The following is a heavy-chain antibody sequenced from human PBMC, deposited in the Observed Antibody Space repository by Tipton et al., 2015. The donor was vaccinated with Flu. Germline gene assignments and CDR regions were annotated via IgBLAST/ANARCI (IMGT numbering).Heavy chain of an antibody. V-gene: IGHV3-7*01. CDR1: GFTFSNYW. D-gene: IGHD1-26*01. CDR2: MRQDGGEK. J-gene: IGHJ4*02. CDR3: ARDQGGALDY. Sequence: SLRLSCAASGFTFSNYWMAWVRQAPGKGLEWVANMRQDGGEKNCVDSVKGRFTISRDNAKNSLYLQMNSLRVEDTALYYCARDQGGALDYWGQGILVTVSS.